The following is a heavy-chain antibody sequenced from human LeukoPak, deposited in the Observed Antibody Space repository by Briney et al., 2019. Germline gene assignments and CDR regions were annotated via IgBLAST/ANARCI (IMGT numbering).Heavy chain of an antibody. V-gene: IGHV1-46*01. D-gene: IGHD6-13*01. J-gene: IGHJ4*01. CDR1: GYTFTSYY. CDR2: INPSGGST. CDR3: ARADRRRPPYSSSWYSENIFDY. Sequence: ASVKVSCKASGYTFTSYYMNWVRQAPGQGLEWMGIINPSGGSTSYAQKFQGRVTMTRDTSTSTVYMELSSLRSEDTAVYYCARADRRRPPYSSSWYSENIFDYWGHGTLVTVSS.